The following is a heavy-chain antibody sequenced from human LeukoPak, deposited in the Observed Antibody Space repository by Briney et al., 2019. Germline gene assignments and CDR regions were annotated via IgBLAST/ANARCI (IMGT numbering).Heavy chain of an antibody. CDR3: VEDVYSSSFFWFDP. D-gene: IGHD6-6*01. Sequence: GSLRPSCAASGLTFCSDAMSWGPQAPGKGLGWVSAISGSGGSTYYAGSVKGRFTISRDNSKNTLYLQMNSLRAWETAVYYCVEDVYSSSFFWFDPWGQGTLVTVSS. CDR2: ISGSGGST. J-gene: IGHJ5*02. CDR1: GLTFCSDA. V-gene: IGHV3-23*01.